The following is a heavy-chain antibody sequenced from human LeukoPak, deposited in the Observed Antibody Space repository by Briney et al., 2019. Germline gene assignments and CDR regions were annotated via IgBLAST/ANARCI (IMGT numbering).Heavy chain of an antibody. D-gene: IGHD1-26*01. Sequence: GGSLRLSCAASGFTFTSYAMSWVRQAPGKGLEWVSAISNSGGSTYYADSVKGRFTISRDNSKNTLDLQMNSLRAEDTALYHCARPWYSGSYYFDSWGQGTLVTVSS. CDR2: ISNSGGST. V-gene: IGHV3-23*01. CDR3: ARPWYSGSYYFDS. J-gene: IGHJ4*02. CDR1: GFTFTSYA.